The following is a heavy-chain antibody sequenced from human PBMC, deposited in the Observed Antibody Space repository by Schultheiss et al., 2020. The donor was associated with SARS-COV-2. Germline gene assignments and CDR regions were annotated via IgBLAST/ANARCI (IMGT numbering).Heavy chain of an antibody. CDR2: INHSGST. J-gene: IGHJ3*02. D-gene: IGHD6-19*01. CDR3: ARHPQWLQGGGAFDI. CDR1: GGSFSGYY. Sequence: SETLSLTCAVYGGSFSGYYWSWIRQPPGKGLEWIGEINHSGSTNYNPSLKSRVTISVDTSKNQFSLKLSSVTAADTAVYYCARHPQWLQGGGAFDIWGQGTMVTVSS. V-gene: IGHV4-34*01.